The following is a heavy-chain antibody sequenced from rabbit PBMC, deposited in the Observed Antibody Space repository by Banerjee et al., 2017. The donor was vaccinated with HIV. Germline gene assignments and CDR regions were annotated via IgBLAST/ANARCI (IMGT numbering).Heavy chain of an antibody. J-gene: IGHJ2*01. V-gene: IGHV1S45*01. CDR3: ARSIAGYAGYGYAKSVNAFDP. Sequence: QEQLEESGGGLGQPEGSLTLTCTASGFSFSGNYYMCWVRQAPRKGLEWIACIYAGSSGSTQYATWAKGRFTISKASWTTVTLQMTSLTAADTASYFCARSIAGYAGYGYAKSVNAFDPWGPGTLVTVS. D-gene: IGHD6-1*01. CDR1: GFSFSGNYY. CDR2: IYAGSSGST.